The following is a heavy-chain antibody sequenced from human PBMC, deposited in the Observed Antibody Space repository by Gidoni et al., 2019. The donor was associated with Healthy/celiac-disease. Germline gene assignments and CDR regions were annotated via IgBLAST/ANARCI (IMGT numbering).Heavy chain of an antibody. D-gene: IGHD6-13*01. CDR3: ARDGYSSSWYYLDY. V-gene: IGHV4-59*01. Sequence: QVQLQASGPGLVTPPETLSLTCTVSGGSISSDYCTWIRQPPGKGLEWIGETYYSGSTNYNPSLKGRGTISVDTSKNQFSLKLSSVTAADTAVYYCARDGYSSSWYYLDYWGQGTRVTVSA. J-gene: IGHJ4*02. CDR1: GGSISSDY. CDR2: TYYSGST.